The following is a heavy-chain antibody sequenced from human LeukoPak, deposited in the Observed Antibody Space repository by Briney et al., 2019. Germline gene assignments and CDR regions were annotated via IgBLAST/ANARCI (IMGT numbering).Heavy chain of an antibody. D-gene: IGHD6-13*01. V-gene: IGHV4-59*08. Sequence: SETLSLTCTVSGGSISSYYWSWIRQPPGKGLEWIGYIYYSESTNYNPSLKSRVTISVDTSKNQFSLKLSSVTAADTAVYYCARSIAAANIFDYWGQGTLVTVFS. CDR3: ARSIAAANIFDY. J-gene: IGHJ4*02. CDR2: IYYSEST. CDR1: GGSISSYY.